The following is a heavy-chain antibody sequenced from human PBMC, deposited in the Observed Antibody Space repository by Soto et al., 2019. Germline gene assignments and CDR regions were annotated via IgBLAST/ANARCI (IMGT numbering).Heavy chain of an antibody. D-gene: IGHD5-12*01. Sequence: PSETLSLTCTVSGDSVDIRYFYLLWIRQPPGKCLEWIGYIYYSGSTYYNPSLKSRVTISVDTSKNQFSLKLSSVTAADTAVYYCARAWLQLYYYGMDVWGQGTTVTVSS. CDR2: IYYSGST. CDR1: GDSVDIRYFY. V-gene: IGHV4-30-4*01. J-gene: IGHJ6*02. CDR3: ARAWLQLYYYGMDV.